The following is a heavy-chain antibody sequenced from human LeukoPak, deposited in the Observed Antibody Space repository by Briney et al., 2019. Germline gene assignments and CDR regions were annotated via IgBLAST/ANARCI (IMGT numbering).Heavy chain of an antibody. V-gene: IGHV1-69*05. Sequence: SVKVSCKASGGTFSSYATSWVRQAPGQGLEWMGRIIPIFGTANYAQKFQGRVTITTDESTSTAYMELSSLRSEDTAVYYCARDRSNIVLMVYEENWFDPWGQGTLVTVSS. J-gene: IGHJ5*02. CDR1: GGTFSSYA. D-gene: IGHD2-8*01. CDR2: IIPIFGTA. CDR3: ARDRSNIVLMVYEENWFDP.